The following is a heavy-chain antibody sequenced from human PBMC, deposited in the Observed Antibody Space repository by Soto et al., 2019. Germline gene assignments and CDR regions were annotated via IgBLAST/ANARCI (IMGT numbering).Heavy chain of an antibody. D-gene: IGHD6-19*01. Sequence: ASVKVSCKASGGTFNNHAINWVRQAPGQGLEWMGGIIPIFGTSNYAQKFQGRVTITADESTSTAYMELSSLRSEDTAVYYCARDPYSSGWYDYWGQGTLVTVSS. CDR3: ARDPYSSGWYDY. J-gene: IGHJ4*02. CDR1: GGTFNNHA. CDR2: IIPIFGTS. V-gene: IGHV1-69*13.